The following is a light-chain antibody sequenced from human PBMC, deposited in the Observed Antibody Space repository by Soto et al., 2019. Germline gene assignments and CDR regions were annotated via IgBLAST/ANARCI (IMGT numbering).Light chain of an antibody. CDR1: QSISSY. J-gene: IGKJ1*01. Sequence: SVGGRITITRRASQSISSYLNWYQQKPGKAPKLLIYAASSLQSGVPSRFSGRGSGTDFTLMMSSHQREDFATYYCQQSYSAARTFGQGTKVDIK. CDR2: AAS. V-gene: IGKV1-39*01. CDR3: QQSYSAART.